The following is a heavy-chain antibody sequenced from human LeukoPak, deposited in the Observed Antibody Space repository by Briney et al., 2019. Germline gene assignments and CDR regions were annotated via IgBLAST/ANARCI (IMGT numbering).Heavy chain of an antibody. CDR1: GGSISGSSYY. V-gene: IGHV4-39*07. CDR3: ARDAPNPYGDHYYFDY. J-gene: IGHJ4*02. CDR2: IYYSGST. D-gene: IGHD4-17*01. Sequence: PSETLSLTCTVSGGSISGSSYYWGWIRQPPGKGLEWIGSIYYSGSTYYNPSLKSRVTISVDKSKNQFSLKLSSVTAADTAVYYCARDAPNPYGDHYYFDYWGQGTLVTVSS.